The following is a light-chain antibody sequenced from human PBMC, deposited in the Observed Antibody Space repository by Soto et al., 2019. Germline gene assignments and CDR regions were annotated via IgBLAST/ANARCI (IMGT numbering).Light chain of an antibody. Sequence: DIQMTQSPSSLSAFVGDSITITCQASQDIKNYLNWYQHKPGKAPKLLIYDAFKSDTGVPSRFCGSGSGTDFTFTINSLQPEDIATYFCQQYDSLPPTFGGGTRV. J-gene: IGKJ4*01. CDR1: QDIKNY. CDR3: QQYDSLPPT. CDR2: DAF. V-gene: IGKV1-33*01.